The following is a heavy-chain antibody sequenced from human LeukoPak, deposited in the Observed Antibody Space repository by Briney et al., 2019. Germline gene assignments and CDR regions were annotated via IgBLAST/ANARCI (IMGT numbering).Heavy chain of an antibody. D-gene: IGHD6-19*01. CDR1: GFTFSSYG. J-gene: IGHJ4*02. Sequence: PGGSLRLSCAASGFTFSSYGMHWVRQAPGKGLEWVAVISYDGSNKYYADSVKGRFTISRDNSKNTLYLQMNSLRAEDTAVYYCAREGEQWLINGYFDYWGQGTLVTVSS. V-gene: IGHV3-30*03. CDR3: AREGEQWLINGYFDY. CDR2: ISYDGSNK.